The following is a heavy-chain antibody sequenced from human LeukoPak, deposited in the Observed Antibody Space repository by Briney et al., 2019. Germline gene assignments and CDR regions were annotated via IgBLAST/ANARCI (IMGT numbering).Heavy chain of an antibody. D-gene: IGHD3-10*01. CDR3: ARGEGTR. CDR1: GGSISNLY. V-gene: IGHV4-4*07. CDR2: IYVSGRI. J-gene: IGHJ4*02. Sequence: SETLSLTCSVSGGSISNLYLSWIRQPAGKGLEWIGRIYVSGRIDYNPSLRSRVTMSVDTSKNQLSLRVRSVTAADTAVYYCARGEGTRWGQGTLVTVSS.